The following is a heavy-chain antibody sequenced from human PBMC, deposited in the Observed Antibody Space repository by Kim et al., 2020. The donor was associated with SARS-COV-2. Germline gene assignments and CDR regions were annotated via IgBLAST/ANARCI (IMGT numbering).Heavy chain of an antibody. CDR1: GGSISSYY. V-gene: IGHV4-59*13. CDR3: AGSSYYGSGSYYNDH. J-gene: IGHJ5*02. Sequence: SETLSLTCTVSGGSISSYYWSWIRQPPGKGLEWIGYIYYSGSTNYNPSLKSRVTISVDTSKNQFSLKLSSVTAADTAVYYCAGSSYYGSGSYYNDHWGQGTLVTVSS. D-gene: IGHD3-10*01. CDR2: IYYSGST.